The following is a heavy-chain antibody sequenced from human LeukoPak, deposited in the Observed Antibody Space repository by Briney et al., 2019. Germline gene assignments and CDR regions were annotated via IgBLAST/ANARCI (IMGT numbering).Heavy chain of an antibody. CDR3: ARGYYYDSSGYYAPVGY. CDR2: IIPIFGTA. V-gene: IGHV1-69*05. Sequence: ASVKVSCKASGGTFSSYAIGWVRQAPGQGLEWMGRIIPIFGTANYAQKFQGRVTITTDESTSTAYMELSSLRSEDTAVYYCARGYYYDSSGYYAPVGYWGQGTLVTVSS. CDR1: GGTFSSYA. D-gene: IGHD3-22*01. J-gene: IGHJ4*02.